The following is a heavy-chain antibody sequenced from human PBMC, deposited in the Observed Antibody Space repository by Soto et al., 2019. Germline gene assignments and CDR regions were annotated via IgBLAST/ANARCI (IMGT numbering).Heavy chain of an antibody. CDR3: GRCTSTSCHLGSDY. Sequence: GGSLRLSCAASGFTFSSYAMNWVRQAPGKGLEWVALISYDGSSEYYADSVKGRFIISRDSSKNTLFLQMNSLGAADTAVYYCGRCTSTSCHLGSDYWGQGTLVTVSS. J-gene: IGHJ4*02. D-gene: IGHD2-2*01. CDR2: ISYDGSSE. V-gene: IGHV3-30-3*01. CDR1: GFTFSSYA.